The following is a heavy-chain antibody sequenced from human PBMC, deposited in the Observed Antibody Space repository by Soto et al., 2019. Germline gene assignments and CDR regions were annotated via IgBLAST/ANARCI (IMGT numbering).Heavy chain of an antibody. V-gene: IGHV1-69*02. J-gene: IGHJ4*02. Sequence: QVQVVQSGAEVKKPESSVKVSCKPSGGTFNTYTVNWVRLAPGHGLEWMGRFIPILDMANYAQKFQDRVTITADRSTFTAYMELNSLTSDDTAMYYCAITYCRDNSCPRDFDFWGPGTRVTVSS. CDR2: FIPILDMA. CDR3: AITYCRDNSCPRDFDF. D-gene: IGHD2-21*01. CDR1: GGTFNTYT.